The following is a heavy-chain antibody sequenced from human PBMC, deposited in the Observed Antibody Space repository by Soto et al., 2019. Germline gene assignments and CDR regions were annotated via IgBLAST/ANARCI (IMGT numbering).Heavy chain of an antibody. V-gene: IGHV4-39*01. Sequence: SETLSLTCTVSGXSISSGGYYWSWIRQHPGKGLEWIGYIYYSGSTYYNPSLKSRVTISVDTSKNQFSLKLSSVTAADTAVYYCARHEAGSGSYGKDFDYWGQGTLVTVSS. CDR1: GXSISSGGYY. CDR3: ARHEAGSGSYGKDFDY. CDR2: IYYSGST. D-gene: IGHD1-26*01. J-gene: IGHJ4*02.